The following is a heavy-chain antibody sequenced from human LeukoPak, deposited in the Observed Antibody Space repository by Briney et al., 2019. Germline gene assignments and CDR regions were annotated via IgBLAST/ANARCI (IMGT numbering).Heavy chain of an antibody. CDR2: ISSSSSYI. V-gene: IGHV3-21*04. Sequence: GGSLRLSCAASGFTFSSYSMNWVRQAPGKGLEWVSSISSSSSYIYYTDSVKGRFTISRDNAKSSLYLQMSSLRGEDTAVYYCATHSSGWYSPPDYWGQGTLATVSS. J-gene: IGHJ4*02. D-gene: IGHD6-19*01. CDR1: GFTFSSYS. CDR3: ATHSSGWYSPPDY.